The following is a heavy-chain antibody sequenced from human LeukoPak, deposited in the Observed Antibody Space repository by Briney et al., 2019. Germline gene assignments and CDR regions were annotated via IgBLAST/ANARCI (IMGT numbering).Heavy chain of an antibody. J-gene: IGHJ4*02. CDR2: INHSGST. Sequence: SETLSLTCAVYGGSISGYYWSWIRQPPGKGLEWIGVINHSGSTNYNPSLKSRVTISVDTSKNQFSLKLSSVTAADTAVYYCARGTGYYISYFDYWGQGTLVTVSS. V-gene: IGHV4-34*01. CDR3: ARGTGYYISYFDY. D-gene: IGHD3-9*01. CDR1: GGSISGYY.